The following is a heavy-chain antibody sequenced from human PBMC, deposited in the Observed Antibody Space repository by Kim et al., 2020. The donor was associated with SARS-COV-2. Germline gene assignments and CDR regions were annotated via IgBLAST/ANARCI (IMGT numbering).Heavy chain of an antibody. CDR1: GYTLTELS. J-gene: IGHJ4*02. D-gene: IGHD1-1*01. CDR3: ASSRDGIRPWTIDY. V-gene: IGHV1-24*01. Sequence: ASVMVSCKVSGYTLTELSMHWVRQAPGKGLEWMGGFDPEDGETIYAQKFQGRVTMTEDTSTDTAYMELSSLRSEDTAVYYCASSRDGIRPWTIDYWGQGTLVTVSS. CDR2: FDPEDGET.